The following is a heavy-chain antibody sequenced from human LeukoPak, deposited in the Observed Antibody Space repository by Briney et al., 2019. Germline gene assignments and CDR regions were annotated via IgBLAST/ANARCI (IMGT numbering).Heavy chain of an antibody. CDR3: ARDGGYSSGWPVYYFDY. CDR2: IWYDGSNK. V-gene: IGHV3-33*08. D-gene: IGHD6-19*01. Sequence: GRSLRLSCAASGFTFSSYAMHWVRQAPGKGLEWVAVIWYDGSNKYYADSVKGRFTISRDNSKNMLYLQMNSLRAEDTAVYYCARDGGYSSGWPVYYFDYWGQGTLVTVSS. CDR1: GFTFSSYA. J-gene: IGHJ4*02.